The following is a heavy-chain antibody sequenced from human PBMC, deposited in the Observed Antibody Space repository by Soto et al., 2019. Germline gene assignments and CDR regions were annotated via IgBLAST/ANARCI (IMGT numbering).Heavy chain of an antibody. D-gene: IGHD6-6*01. V-gene: IGHV5-10-1*01. J-gene: IGHJ4*02. CDR3: AREYSSSSGY. CDR2: IDPSDSYT. Sequence: GESLKISCKGSGYSFTSYWISWVRQMPGKGLERMGRIDPSDSYTNYSPSFQGHVTISADKSISTAYLQWSSLKASDTDMYYRAREYSSSSGYWGQGTLVTVSS. CDR1: GYSFTSYW.